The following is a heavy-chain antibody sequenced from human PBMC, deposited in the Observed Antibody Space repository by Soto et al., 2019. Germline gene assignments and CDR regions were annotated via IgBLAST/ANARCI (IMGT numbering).Heavy chain of an antibody. Sequence: GASVKVSCKASGYTFTGYYMHWVRQAPGQGLEWMGWINPNSGGTNYAQKFQGWVTMTRDTSISTAYMELSRLRSDDTAVYYCATDYGGNSAHDAFDISGQGTMVTVSS. D-gene: IGHD4-17*01. V-gene: IGHV1-2*04. J-gene: IGHJ3*02. CDR2: INPNSGGT. CDR3: ATDYGGNSAHDAFDI. CDR1: GYTFTGYY.